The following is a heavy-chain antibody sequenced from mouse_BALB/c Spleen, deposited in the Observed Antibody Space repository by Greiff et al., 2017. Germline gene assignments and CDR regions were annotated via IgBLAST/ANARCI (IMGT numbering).Heavy chain of an antibody. CDR3: NALLHGDY. Sequence: VQLQQSGAELVRSGASVKLSCTASGFNIKDYYMHWVKQRPEQGLEWIGWIDPENGDTEYAPKFQGKATMTADTSSNTAYLQLSSLTSEDTAVYYCNALLHGDYWGQGTSVTVSS. J-gene: IGHJ4*01. V-gene: IGHV14-4*02. CDR1: GFNIKDYY. CDR2: IDPENGDT.